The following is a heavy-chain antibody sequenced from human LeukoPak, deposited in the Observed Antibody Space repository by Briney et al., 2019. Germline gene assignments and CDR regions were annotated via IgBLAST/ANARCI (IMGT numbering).Heavy chain of an antibody. J-gene: IGHJ3*02. V-gene: IGHV4-59*08. D-gene: IGHD3-9*01. CDR1: GGSISSYY. CDR2: IYYSGST. Sequence: SETLSLTCTVSGGSISSYYWSWIRQPPGKGLEWIGYIYYSGSTNYNPSLKSRVTISVDTSKNQFSLKLSSVTAADTAVYYCARRGYDILTGYAFDIWGQGTMVTVSS. CDR3: ARRGYDILTGYAFDI.